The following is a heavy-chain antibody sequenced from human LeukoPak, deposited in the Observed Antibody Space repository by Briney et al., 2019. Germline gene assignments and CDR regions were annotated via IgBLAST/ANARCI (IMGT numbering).Heavy chain of an antibody. CDR2: IIPIFGTA. V-gene: IGHV1-69*13. CDR1: GGTFSSYD. J-gene: IGHJ4*02. Sequence: ASVKVYCKASGGTFSSYDISWVRQAPGQGLEWMGGIIPIFGTANYAQKFQGRVTITADESTSTAYMELSSLRSEDTAVYYCTGNFDYWGQGTLVTVSS. CDR3: TGNFDY.